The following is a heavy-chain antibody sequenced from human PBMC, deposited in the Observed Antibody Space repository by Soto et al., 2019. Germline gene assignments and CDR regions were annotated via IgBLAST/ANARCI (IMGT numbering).Heavy chain of an antibody. Sequence: EVQLVESGGGLIQPGGSLRLSCAASGFTVTSYRMSWVRQAPGKGLEWVSVIYGGGSTSYAASVKGRFTISRDDSKNTLYVQMNSLTAEDTAVYYCKRGTTTASGPVYWGQGTLVTVSS. CDR1: GFTVTSYR. CDR2: IYGGGST. D-gene: IGHD4-17*01. V-gene: IGHV3-53*01. J-gene: IGHJ4*02. CDR3: KRGTTTASGPVY.